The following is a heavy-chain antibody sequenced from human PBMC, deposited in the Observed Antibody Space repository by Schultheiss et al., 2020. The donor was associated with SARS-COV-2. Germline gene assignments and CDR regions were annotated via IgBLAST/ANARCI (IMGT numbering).Heavy chain of an antibody. CDR3: ARPRWFKGSSSWYWFDY. CDR2: IYYIGST. D-gene: IGHD6-13*01. V-gene: IGHV4-61*08. CDR1: GGSVSSTGSY. J-gene: IGHJ4*02. Sequence: SETLSLTCTVSGGSVSSTGSYWSWIRQPPGKGLEYVGYIYYIGSTNYNPSLRSRVTISVDTSKNQFSLKLSSVTAADTAVYYCARPRWFKGSSSWYWFDYWGQGTLVTVSS.